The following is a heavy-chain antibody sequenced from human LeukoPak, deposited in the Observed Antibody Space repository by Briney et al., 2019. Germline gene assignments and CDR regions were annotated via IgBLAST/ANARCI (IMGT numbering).Heavy chain of an antibody. CDR3: ARGRGYSGYDPTYYFDY. Sequence: SETLSLTCTVSGGSISSGGYYWSWIRQHPGKGLEWIGYIYYSGSTYYNPSPKSRVTISVDTSKNQFSLKLSSVTAADTAVYYCARGRGYSGYDPTYYFDYWGQGTLVTVSS. D-gene: IGHD5-12*01. CDR1: GGSISSGGYY. J-gene: IGHJ4*02. CDR2: IYYSGST. V-gene: IGHV4-31*03.